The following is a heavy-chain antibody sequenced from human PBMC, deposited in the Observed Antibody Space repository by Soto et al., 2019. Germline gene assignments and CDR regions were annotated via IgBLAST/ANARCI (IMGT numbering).Heavy chain of an antibody. V-gene: IGHV1-2*02. D-gene: IGHD3-10*01. J-gene: IGHJ4*02. CDR2: IGPASGDT. CDR3: GRGRSGQLVVFY. Sequence: ASVKVSCKASGYTFTTYGISWVRQAPGQGLEWMGEIGPASGDTRYAQKFQGRVTMTRDTSITTVYMELNNLSPDDTAVYYCGRGRSGQLVVFYWGQGTPVTAPQ. CDR1: GYTFTTYG.